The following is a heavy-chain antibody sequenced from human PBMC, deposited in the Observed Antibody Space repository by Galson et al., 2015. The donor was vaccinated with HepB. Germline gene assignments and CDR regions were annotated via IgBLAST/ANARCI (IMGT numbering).Heavy chain of an antibody. Sequence: SLRLSCAASGFAFSSYAMHWVRQAPGKGLEWVAVISYDGSNKYYADSVKGRFTISRDDSKNTVYVQMNSLRAEDTAIYYCARDRSCSGGSCYSFSYWGQGTLVTVSS. CDR1: GFAFSSYA. J-gene: IGHJ4*02. V-gene: IGHV3-30-3*01. D-gene: IGHD2-15*01. CDR2: ISYDGSNK. CDR3: ARDRSCSGGSCYSFSY.